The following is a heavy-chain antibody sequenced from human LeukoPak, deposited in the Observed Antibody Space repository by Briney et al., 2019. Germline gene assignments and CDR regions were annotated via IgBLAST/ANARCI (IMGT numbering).Heavy chain of an antibody. CDR2: IYYSGST. CDR1: GGSISSSSYY. CDR3: ARIAAAGSSYYYYYYMDV. D-gene: IGHD6-13*01. Sequence: PSETLSLTCTVSGGSISSSSYYWGWIRQPPGKGLEWIGSIYYSGSTYYNPSLKSRVTISVDTSKNQFSLKLSSVTAADTAVYYCARIAAAGSSYYYYYYMDVWGKGTTVTISS. V-gene: IGHV4-39*01. J-gene: IGHJ6*03.